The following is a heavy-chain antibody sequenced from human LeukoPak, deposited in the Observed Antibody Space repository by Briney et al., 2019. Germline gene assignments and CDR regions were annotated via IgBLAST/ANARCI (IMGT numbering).Heavy chain of an antibody. CDR3: ARDCGDYGDYVRNYYYYGMDV. V-gene: IGHV4-4*07. CDR1: GGSISSYY. Sequence: WETLSLTCTVSGGSISSYYWSWLRQPAGKGLEWVGGIYTSGSTTYNPSLERRLTMSTHTTTNHLSLKLSSVTAADTGVYYCARDCGDYGDYVRNYYYYGMDVWGQGTTVTVSS. D-gene: IGHD4-17*01. CDR2: IYTSGST. J-gene: IGHJ6*02.